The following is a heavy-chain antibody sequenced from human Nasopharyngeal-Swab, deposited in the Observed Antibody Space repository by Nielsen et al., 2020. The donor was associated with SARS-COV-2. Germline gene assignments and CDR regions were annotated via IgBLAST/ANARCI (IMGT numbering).Heavy chain of an antibody. CDR1: GFTFSSYA. CDR3: AKALGYCSGGSCPSWFDP. Sequence: GGSLRLSCAASGFTFSSYAMSWVRQAPGKGLEWVSAISGSGGSTYYADSVKGRFTISRDNSKNTLYLQMNSLRAEDTAVYYCAKALGYCSGGSCPSWFDPWGQGTLVTVSS. D-gene: IGHD2-15*01. CDR2: ISGSGGST. J-gene: IGHJ5*02. V-gene: IGHV3-23*01.